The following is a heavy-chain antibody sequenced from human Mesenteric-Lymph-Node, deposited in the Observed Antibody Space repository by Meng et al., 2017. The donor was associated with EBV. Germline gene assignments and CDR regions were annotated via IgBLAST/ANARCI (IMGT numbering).Heavy chain of an antibody. J-gene: IGHJ5*02. Sequence: QEAGPGLVKPSQTLSLTCAVSGGSISSGGSWIRQPPGKALEWLALIYWDDDKRYSPSLKTRLTITKDTSENQVVLTMTNMDPVDAATYYCAHRTSNCFDPWGQGTLVTVSS. CDR1: GGSISSGG. CDR3: AHRTSNCFDP. CDR2: IYWDDDK. V-gene: IGHV2-5*08.